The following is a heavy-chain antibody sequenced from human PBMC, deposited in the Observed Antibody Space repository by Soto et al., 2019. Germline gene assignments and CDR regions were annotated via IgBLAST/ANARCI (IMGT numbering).Heavy chain of an antibody. J-gene: IGHJ5*02. CDR1: GFTFSSYA. CDR3: ARDVPDSGYDLAGDGQLDP. CDR2: ISYDGSNK. Sequence: QVQLVESGGGVVQPGRSLRLSCAASGFTFSSYAMHWVRQAPGKGLEWVAVISYDGSNKYYADSVKGRFTISRDNSNNTLNRQMSSLRTEDTAVYYCARDVPDSGYDLAGDGQLDPWGQGTLVTVSS. D-gene: IGHD5-12*01. V-gene: IGHV3-30-3*01.